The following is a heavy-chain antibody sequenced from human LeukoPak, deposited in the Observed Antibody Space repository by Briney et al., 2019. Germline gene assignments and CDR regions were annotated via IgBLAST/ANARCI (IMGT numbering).Heavy chain of an antibody. J-gene: IGHJ3*02. Sequence: PGGSLRLSCAASGFTFSSYWMHWVRQAAGKGLVWVSRIKSDGSSTNYADSVKGRFTISRDNAKNTLYVQLHSLRDEDTAVYYCAREFRVLPDIWGQGTMVTVSS. CDR2: IKSDGSST. V-gene: IGHV3-74*01. CDR1: GFTFSSYW. D-gene: IGHD2-8*02. CDR3: AREFRVLPDI.